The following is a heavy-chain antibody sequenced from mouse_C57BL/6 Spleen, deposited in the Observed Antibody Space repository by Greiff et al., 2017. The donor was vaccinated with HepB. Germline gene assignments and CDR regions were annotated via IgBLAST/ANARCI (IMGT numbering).Heavy chain of an antibody. V-gene: IGHV14-3*01. D-gene: IGHD1-1*01. CDR2: IDPANGNT. CDR3: ARPVFYYGSSYFDY. CDR1: GFSIKNTY. Sequence: EVQLQQSVAELVRPGASVKLSCTASGFSIKNTYMHWVKQRPEQGLEWIGRIDPANGNTKYAPKFQGKATITADTSSNTAYLQLRSLTSEDTAIYYCARPVFYYGSSYFDYWGQGTTLTVSS. J-gene: IGHJ2*01.